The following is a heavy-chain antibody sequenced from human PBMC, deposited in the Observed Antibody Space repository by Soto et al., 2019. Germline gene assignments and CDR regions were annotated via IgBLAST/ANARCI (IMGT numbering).Heavy chain of an antibody. CDR2: ISYDGSNK. D-gene: IGHD1-1*01. J-gene: IGHJ5*02. V-gene: IGHV3-30*18. CDR3: AKDLRWKQYNWFDP. Sequence: GGSLRLSCAASGFTFSSYGMHWVRQAPGKGLEWVAVISYDGSNKYYADSVKGRFTISRDNSKNTLYLQMNSLRAEDTAVYYCAKDLRWKQYNWFDPWGQGTLVTVSS. CDR1: GFTFSSYG.